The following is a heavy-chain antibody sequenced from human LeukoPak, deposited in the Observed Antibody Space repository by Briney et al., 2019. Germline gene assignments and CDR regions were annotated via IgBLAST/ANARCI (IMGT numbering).Heavy chain of an antibody. CDR1: GFTFNTNG. CDR2: MWYDGSYK. Sequence: GGSLRLSCAASGFTFNTNGMYWVRQAPGKGLEWVAFMWYDGSYKHYAESVKGRCTISSDNSKNTLYLQMNSLRAEDTAVYYCARDSEGITGTADIWGQGTMVTVSS. V-gene: IGHV3-30*02. D-gene: IGHD1-7*01. J-gene: IGHJ3*02. CDR3: ARDSEGITGTADI.